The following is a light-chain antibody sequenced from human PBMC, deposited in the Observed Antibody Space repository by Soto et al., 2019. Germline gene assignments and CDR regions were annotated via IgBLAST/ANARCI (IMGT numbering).Light chain of an antibody. CDR3: CSYAGSSTPYV. CDR2: EGS. CDR1: SSDVGSYNL. Sequence: QSALTQPASVSGSPGQSTTISCTGTSSDVGSYNLVSWYQQHPGKAPKLMIYEGSKRPSGVSNRFSGSKSGNTASLTISGLQAEDEADYYCCSYAGSSTPYVFGTGTKVTAL. V-gene: IGLV2-23*01. J-gene: IGLJ1*01.